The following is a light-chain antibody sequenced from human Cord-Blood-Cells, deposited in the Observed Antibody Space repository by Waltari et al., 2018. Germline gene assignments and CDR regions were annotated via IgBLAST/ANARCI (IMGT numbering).Light chain of an antibody. CDR1: KLGDKY. Sequence: SYELTQPPSVSVSPGQTASITCPGDKLGDKYACWYQQKTGQSTVLVIYQDSKRPSGIPERFSGSNSGNTATLTISGTQAMDEADYYCQAWDSSTVVFGGGTKLTVL. J-gene: IGLJ2*01. CDR2: QDS. V-gene: IGLV3-1*01. CDR3: QAWDSSTVV.